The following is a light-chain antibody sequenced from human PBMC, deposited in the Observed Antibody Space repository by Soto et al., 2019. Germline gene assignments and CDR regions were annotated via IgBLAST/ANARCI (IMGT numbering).Light chain of an antibody. CDR3: QQYNHYQWT. Sequence: DVQMTQSPSTLSASVGDSVTTTCRASQSISMWLAWYQQKAGKAPNLLIYKASSLEGGVPSRFSGSGSGTEFTLTISSLQSDDFATYYCQQYNHYQWTFGQGTKVEV. CDR1: QSISMW. J-gene: IGKJ1*01. CDR2: KAS. V-gene: IGKV1-5*03.